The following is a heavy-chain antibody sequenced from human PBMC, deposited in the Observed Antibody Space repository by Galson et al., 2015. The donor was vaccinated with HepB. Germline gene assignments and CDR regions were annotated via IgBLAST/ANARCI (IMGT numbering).Heavy chain of an antibody. D-gene: IGHD6-19*01. Sequence: SLRLSCAASGFTFSNQYMDWVRQAPGKGLEWLGRTRDKGNSYTTEYAASVKGRFTVSRDESKNSLYLQMSSVKTEDTAVYYCCRATRHSGAWVIDSWGQGTLVTVSP. J-gene: IGHJ4*02. CDR1: GFTFSNQY. V-gene: IGHV3-72*01. CDR3: CRATRHSGAWVIDS. CDR2: TRDKGNSYTT.